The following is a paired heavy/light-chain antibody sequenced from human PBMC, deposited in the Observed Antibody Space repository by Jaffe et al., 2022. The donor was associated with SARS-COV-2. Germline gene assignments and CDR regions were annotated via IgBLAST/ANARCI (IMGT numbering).Heavy chain of an antibody. V-gene: IGHV3-43*02. CDR2: ISGDGGST. D-gene: IGHD6-13*01. J-gene: IGHJ6*02. CDR1: GFTFDDYA. CDR3: AKAIRGTGYSSSWSDYYYGMDV. Sequence: EVQLVESGGGVVQPGGSLRLSCAASGFTFDDYAMHWVRQAPGKGLEWVSLISGDGGSTYYADSVKGRFTISRDNSKNSLYLQMNSLRTEDTALYYCAKAIRGTGYSSSWSDYYYGMDVWGQGTTVTVSS.
Light chain of an antibody. CDR2: EDS. J-gene: IGLJ3*02. Sequence: SYELTQPPSVSVSPGQTARITCSGDALPKKYPYWYQQKSGQAPVLVIYEDSKRPSGIPERFSGSSSGTMATLTISGAQVEDEADYYCYSTDSSGNHRGVFGGGTKLTVL. CDR3: YSTDSSGNHRGV. CDR1: ALPKKY. V-gene: IGLV3-10*01.